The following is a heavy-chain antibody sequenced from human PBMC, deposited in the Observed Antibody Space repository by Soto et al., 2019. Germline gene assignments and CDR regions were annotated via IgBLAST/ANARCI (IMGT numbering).Heavy chain of an antibody. CDR1: GYTFTSYA. J-gene: IGHJ5*02. V-gene: IGHV1-3*01. CDR3: ARDAFIVVVPAATSHQKLNYKWFDP. CDR2: INAGNGNT. Sequence: ASVKVSCKASGYTFTSYAMHWVRQAPGQRLEWMGWINAGNGNTKYSQKFQGRVTITRDTSASTAYMELSSLRSEDTAVYYCARDAFIVVVPAATSHQKLNYKWFDPWGQGTLVTVSS. D-gene: IGHD2-2*01.